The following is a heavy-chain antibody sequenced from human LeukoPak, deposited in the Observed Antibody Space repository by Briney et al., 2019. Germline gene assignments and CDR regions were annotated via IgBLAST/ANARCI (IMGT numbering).Heavy chain of an antibody. V-gene: IGHV1-24*01. CDR3: ATATGRSSSGWYFDY. D-gene: IGHD6-19*01. CDR2: FDPEDGET. J-gene: IGHJ4*02. Sequence: ASVKVSCKASGYTFTSYGISWVRQAPGQGLEWMGGFDPEDGETIYAQKFQGRVTMTEDTSTDTAYMELSSLRSEDTAVYYCATATGRSSSGWYFDYWGQGTLVTVSS. CDR1: GYTFTSYG.